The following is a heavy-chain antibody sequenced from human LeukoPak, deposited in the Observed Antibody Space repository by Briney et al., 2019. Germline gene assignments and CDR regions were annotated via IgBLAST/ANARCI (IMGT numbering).Heavy chain of an antibody. Sequence: GESLKISCKGSGYSFTNYWIGWVRQMPGEGLEWMGIIYPGDSDTRYSPSFQGQVTISADKSISTAYLQWSSLKASDTAIYYCARRSGGVAAAGDYWGQGTLVTVSS. CDR1: GYSFTNYW. CDR3: ARRSGGVAAAGDY. J-gene: IGHJ4*02. CDR2: IYPGDSDT. D-gene: IGHD6-13*01. V-gene: IGHV5-51*01.